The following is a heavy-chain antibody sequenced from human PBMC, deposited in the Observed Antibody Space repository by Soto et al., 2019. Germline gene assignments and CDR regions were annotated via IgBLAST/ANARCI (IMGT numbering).Heavy chain of an antibody. CDR2: ISAYNGNT. CDR1: GYTFTSYG. V-gene: IGHV1-18*01. J-gene: IGHJ3*02. D-gene: IGHD2-2*01. Sequence: QVQLVQSGAEVKKPGASVKVSCKASGYTFTSYGISWVRQAPGQGLEWMGWISAYNGNTNYAQKLQGRVTMTTDTSTRTAYMELRSLRSYDTAVYYCARASTADCSSTSCPMGGDAFDIWGQGTMVTVSS. CDR3: ARASTADCSSTSCPMGGDAFDI.